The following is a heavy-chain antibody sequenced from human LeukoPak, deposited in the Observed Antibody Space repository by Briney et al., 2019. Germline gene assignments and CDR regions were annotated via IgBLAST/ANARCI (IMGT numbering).Heavy chain of an antibody. V-gene: IGHV3-11*04. CDR3: AREIHSTGYYYGGAYMDF. CDR2: FSSGDTNI. CDR1: GFNFSDYY. Sequence: GGSLRLSCAASGFNFSDYYMSWVRQAPGRGLEWISFFSSGDTNIKYADSVKGRFTISRDNAKNSLYLQMNSLRAEDTAVYFCAREIHSTGYYYGGAYMDFWGEGTTVTVSS. J-gene: IGHJ6*04. D-gene: IGHD3-22*01.